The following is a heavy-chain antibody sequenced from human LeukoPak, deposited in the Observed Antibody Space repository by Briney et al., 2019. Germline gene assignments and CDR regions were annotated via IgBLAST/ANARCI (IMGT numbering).Heavy chain of an antibody. Sequence: GGSLRLSCAAYGFTFSSYSMNWVRQAPGKGLEWVSFISTSSSYIYYADSVKGRFTISRDNAKNSLYLLMNSLRAEDTALYYCARAGTREGDYDFWSGYSSYYYYMDVWGKGTTVTVSS. CDR2: ISTSSSYI. J-gene: IGHJ6*03. D-gene: IGHD3-3*01. CDR3: ARAGTREGDYDFWSGYSSYYYYMDV. V-gene: IGHV3-21*04. CDR1: GFTFSSYS.